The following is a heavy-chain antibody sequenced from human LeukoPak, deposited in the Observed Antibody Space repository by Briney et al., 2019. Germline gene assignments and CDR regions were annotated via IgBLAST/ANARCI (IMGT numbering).Heavy chain of an antibody. J-gene: IGHJ6*02. D-gene: IGHD1-26*01. CDR3: VRGAASGSYYGLGV. CDR2: IRNKANDYAT. CDR1: GFTFSDST. V-gene: IGHV3-73*01. Sequence: GGSLRLSCAASGFTFSDSTMHWVRQASGKGLEWVGRIRNKANDYATAYATSVKGRFTLSRDDSKNTAYLQMNSLKTEDTALYYCVRGAASGSYYGLGVWGQGATVTVSS.